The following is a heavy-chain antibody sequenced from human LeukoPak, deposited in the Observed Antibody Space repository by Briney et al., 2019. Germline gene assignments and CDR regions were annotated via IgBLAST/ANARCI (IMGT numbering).Heavy chain of an antibody. CDR3: ARGLYSSGSNFDY. Sequence: PGGSLRLSCAASGFTFSSYGMSWVRQAPGKGLEWVSAISGSGDTTYYADSVKGRFTISRDNSKNTLYLQMNSLRAEDTAVYYCARGLYSSGSNFDYWGQGTLVTVSS. D-gene: IGHD6-19*01. CDR1: GFTFSSYG. V-gene: IGHV3-23*01. CDR2: ISGSGDTT. J-gene: IGHJ4*02.